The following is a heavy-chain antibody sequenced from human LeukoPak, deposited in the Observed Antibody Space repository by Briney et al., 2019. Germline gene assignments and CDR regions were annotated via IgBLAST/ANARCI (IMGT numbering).Heavy chain of an antibody. D-gene: IGHD5-24*01. J-gene: IGHJ4*02. CDR2: INPNSGGT. Sequence: ASVKVSCKASGYTFTSYDINWVRQAPGQGLEWMGWINPNSGGTNYAQKFQGRVTMTRDTSISTAYMELSRLRSDDTAVYYCARDGLDGYLDYWGQGTLVTVSS. CDR3: ARDGLDGYLDY. CDR1: GYTFTSYD. V-gene: IGHV1-2*02.